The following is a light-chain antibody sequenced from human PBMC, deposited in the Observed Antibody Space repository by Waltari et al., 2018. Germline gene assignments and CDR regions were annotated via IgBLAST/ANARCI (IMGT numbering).Light chain of an antibody. V-gene: IGKV1-39*01. J-gene: IGKJ1*01. CDR3: QQSYSSPLT. CDR2: SAS. CDR1: QTVNIF. Sequence: DIQMTQSPSSLSASVGARVAITCRASQTVNIFLNWYQQTPGNDPKLLIYSASSLQSGVPSRFSGSGFGTNFTLTISSLQPEDFTTYYCQQSYSSPLTFGQGTKVEIK.